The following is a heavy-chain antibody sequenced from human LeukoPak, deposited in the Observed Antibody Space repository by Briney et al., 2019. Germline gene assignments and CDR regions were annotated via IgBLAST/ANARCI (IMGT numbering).Heavy chain of an antibody. D-gene: IGHD3-10*01. Sequence: PGGSLRLSCAASGFTFSSYSMNWVRQAPGKGLEWVSYISSSSSTIYYADSVKGRFTISRDNAKNSLYLQMNSLRAEDTAVYYCARDSPLITMVRGDFLNYWGQGTLVTVSS. J-gene: IGHJ4*02. CDR3: ARDSPLITMVRGDFLNY. CDR2: ISSSSSTI. CDR1: GFTFSSYS. V-gene: IGHV3-48*04.